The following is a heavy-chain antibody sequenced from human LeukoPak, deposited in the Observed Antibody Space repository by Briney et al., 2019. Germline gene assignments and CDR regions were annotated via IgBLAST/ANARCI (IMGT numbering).Heavy chain of an antibody. Sequence: PGGSLRLSCAASEFTFRNYAMSWVRQAPGKGLEWVSAISDSGDSTFYADSVKGRFTISRDNSKSTLDLQMNSLRVEDTAVYYCANLGARDGFDIWGQGTVVTVSP. CDR2: ISDSGDST. D-gene: IGHD1-26*01. CDR1: EFTFRNYA. V-gene: IGHV3-23*01. J-gene: IGHJ3*02. CDR3: ANLGARDGFDI.